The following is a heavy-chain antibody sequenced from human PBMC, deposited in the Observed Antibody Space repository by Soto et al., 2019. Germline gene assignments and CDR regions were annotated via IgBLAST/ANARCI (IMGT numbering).Heavy chain of an antibody. J-gene: IGHJ6*02. V-gene: IGHV4-59*08. CDR3: ARHYAGGLDV. Sequence: SETLSLTCTVSGGSISRYHWSWIRQPPGKGLEWIGYMYNSGSINYNPSLQSRVTISVDTSKNQFSLKLSSVTAADTAVYYCARHYAGGLDVWGQGTTVTVSS. CDR2: MYNSGSI. CDR1: GGSISRYH. D-gene: IGHD2-2*01.